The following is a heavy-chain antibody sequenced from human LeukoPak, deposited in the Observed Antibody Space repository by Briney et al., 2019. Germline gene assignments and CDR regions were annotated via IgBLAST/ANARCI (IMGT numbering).Heavy chain of an antibody. D-gene: IGHD2-2*01. CDR2: IYSGGSK. CDR1: GLTVNNNY. J-gene: IGHJ4*02. V-gene: IGHV3-66*01. CDR3: SRDRHCIGSTCYGL. Sequence: GWSLRLSCPASGLTVNNNYMSWVCQASANGQEWVTHIYSGGSKYYADCVKGRFIISRDNSKNTLYLQMNSLRAEDTAVYYCSRDRHCIGSTCYGLWGQGTRVTVSS.